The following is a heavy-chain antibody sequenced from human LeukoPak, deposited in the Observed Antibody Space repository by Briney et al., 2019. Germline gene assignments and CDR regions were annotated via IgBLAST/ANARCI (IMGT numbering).Heavy chain of an antibody. V-gene: IGHV4-59*08. D-gene: IGHD2-15*01. J-gene: IGHJ4*02. CDR3: ARAGDCSGGSCYSELEYYFDY. Sequence: PSETLSLTCTVSGGSISSYYWSWIRQPPGKGLEWIGYIHYSGSTNYNPSLKSRVTISVDTSKNQFSLKLSSVTAADTAVYYCARAGDCSGGSCYSELEYYFDYWGQGTLVTVSS. CDR2: IHYSGST. CDR1: GGSISSYY.